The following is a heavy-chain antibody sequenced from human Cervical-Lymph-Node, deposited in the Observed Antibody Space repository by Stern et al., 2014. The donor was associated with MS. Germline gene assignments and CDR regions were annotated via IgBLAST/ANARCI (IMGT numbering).Heavy chain of an antibody. CDR2: VLHSGTT. D-gene: IGHD6-13*01. V-gene: IGHV4-39*01. CDR1: GGSISSGSFY. J-gene: IGHJ4*02. CDR3: ARLEYSTSWYSHYFDY. Sequence: VQLVESGPGLVKPSETLSLSCTVSGGSISSGSFYWGWIRLPPGKGLGWIGTVLHSGTTYSTLSLKSRVTIPVDTSKNQSSQNRSLVTAADTAVYYCARLEYSTSWYSHYFDYWGQGTLVTVSS.